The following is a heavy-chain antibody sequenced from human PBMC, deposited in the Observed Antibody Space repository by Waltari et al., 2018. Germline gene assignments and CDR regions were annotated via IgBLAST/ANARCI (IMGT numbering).Heavy chain of an antibody. J-gene: IGHJ2*01. D-gene: IGHD3-10*01. CDR1: GSTTRLFP. CDR3: ARDTGGWYFDL. CDR2: VSKSGSS. Sequence: QVQLQESGPGLVKPSETLSLTCSVSGSTTRLFPWTWIRQSPGKGRAGIGYVSKSGSSNYNPPLRSRFTISLDTSKNQFSLKLISVTADDSAVYFCARDTGGWYFDLWGRGTLVTVSS. V-gene: IGHV4-59*01.